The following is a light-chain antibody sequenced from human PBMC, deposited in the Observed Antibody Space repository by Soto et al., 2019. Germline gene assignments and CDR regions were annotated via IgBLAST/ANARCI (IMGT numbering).Light chain of an antibody. CDR2: AAS. V-gene: IGKV1-27*01. Sequence: DIQMTRSPSSLSASVGDRVTITCRASQGISNYLAWYQQKPGKVPKLLIYAASTLQSGVPSRFSGSGSGTDFTLTISSLQPEDVATYYCQKYNSVPPLTVGGGTKVEIK. CDR1: QGISNY. CDR3: QKYNSVPPLT. J-gene: IGKJ4*01.